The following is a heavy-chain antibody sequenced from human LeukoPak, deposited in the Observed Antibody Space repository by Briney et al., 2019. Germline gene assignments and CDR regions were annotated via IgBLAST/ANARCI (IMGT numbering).Heavy chain of an antibody. J-gene: IGHJ5*02. CDR3: ARGGGSPP. Sequence: GGSLRLTCAASGFSFSNFWMSWVRQAPGKGLEWVANIKPDGSATNYVDSVKGRFTISRDNAKNSLDLQMNGLRAEDTAVYYCARGGGSPPWGQGTRVTVSS. D-gene: IGHD6-25*01. V-gene: IGHV3-7*01. CDR2: IKPDGSAT. CDR1: GFSFSNFW.